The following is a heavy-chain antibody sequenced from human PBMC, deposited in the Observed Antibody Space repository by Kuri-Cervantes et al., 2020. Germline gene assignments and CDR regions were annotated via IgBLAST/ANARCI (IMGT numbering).Heavy chain of an antibody. J-gene: IGHJ4*02. V-gene: IGHV2-5*01. CDR3: ARTYGDFDY. CDR1: GFSLSTNGVG. CDR2: IYWNDDK. D-gene: IGHD4-17*01. Sequence: SGPTLVKPTQTLTLTCTFSGFSLSTNGVGVGWIRQPPGKALEWLALIYWNDDKRYGPSQKSRLTITKDTSKNQVVLTMTNMDPVDTATYYCARTYGDFDYWGQGTLVTVSS.